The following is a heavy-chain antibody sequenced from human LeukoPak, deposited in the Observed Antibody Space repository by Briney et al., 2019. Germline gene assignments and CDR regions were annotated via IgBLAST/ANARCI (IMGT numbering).Heavy chain of an antibody. CDR2: ISGSGGSP. V-gene: IGHV3-23*01. CDR1: GFTFGNYA. J-gene: IGHJ4*02. D-gene: IGHD2-2*01. CDR3: ARYCTSTSCAFEY. Sequence: GGSLRLSCAASGFTFGNYAMTWVRQAPGEGLEWVSSISGSGGSPIYADSVKGRFTISRDNSKSTLYLQMNSLRAEDTAIDYCARYCTSTSCAFEYWGQGTLVTVSS.